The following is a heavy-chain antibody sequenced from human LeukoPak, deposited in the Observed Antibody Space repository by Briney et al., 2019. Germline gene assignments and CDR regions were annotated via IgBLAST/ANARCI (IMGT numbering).Heavy chain of an antibody. Sequence: SETLSLTCTVSGGSVSSGSYYWSWIRQPPGKGLEWIGYIYYSGSTNYNPSLKSRVTISVDTSKNQFSLKLSPVTAADTAVYYCARGPDYYDSSGLDYWGQGTLVTVSS. CDR2: IYYSGST. D-gene: IGHD3-22*01. V-gene: IGHV4-61*01. CDR1: GGSVSSGSYY. CDR3: ARGPDYYDSSGLDY. J-gene: IGHJ4*02.